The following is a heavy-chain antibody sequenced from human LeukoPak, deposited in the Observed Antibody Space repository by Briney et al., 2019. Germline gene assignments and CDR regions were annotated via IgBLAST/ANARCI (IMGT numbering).Heavy chain of an antibody. CDR3: ARDRRHNSGFPFFDY. Sequence: SETLSLTCTVSGSSISGYYWSWIRQPPGKGLEWIAYIYYSGSTNYNPSLKSRVTISVDTSKNQFSLKPSSVTAADTAVYYCARDRRHNSGFPFFDYWGQGTLVTVSS. V-gene: IGHV4-59*01. CDR2: IYYSGST. D-gene: IGHD5-18*01. CDR1: GSSISGYY. J-gene: IGHJ4*02.